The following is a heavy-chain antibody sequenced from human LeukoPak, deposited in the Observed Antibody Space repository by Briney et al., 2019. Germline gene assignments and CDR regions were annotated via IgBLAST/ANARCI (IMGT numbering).Heavy chain of an antibody. CDR1: GYTFTSYY. D-gene: IGHD6-13*01. CDR2: INPSSGTT. J-gene: IGHJ5*02. V-gene: IGHV1-46*01. Sequence: ASVKVSCKASGYTFTSYYMHWVRQAPGQGLEWMGIINPSSGTTTYAQKFQGRVSMTRDTSSGTVYMELTSLRSEDTALYYCARGLPYSSSWYGGARFDPWGQGTLVTVSS. CDR3: ARGLPYSSSWYGGARFDP.